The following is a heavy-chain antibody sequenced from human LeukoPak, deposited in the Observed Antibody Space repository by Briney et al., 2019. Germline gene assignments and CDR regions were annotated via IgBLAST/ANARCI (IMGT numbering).Heavy chain of an antibody. V-gene: IGHV3-33*01. D-gene: IGHD1-1*01. CDR1: GFSFSRYG. CDR3: ARDGTLFGFDP. CDR2: ILFDGSNE. J-gene: IGHJ5*02. Sequence: GGSLRFSCAASGFSFSRYGMHWVRQAPGKGLEWVALILFDGSNEYYADSVKGRFTISRDNSKNTLYLQMNSLRTEDTALYYCARDGTLFGFDPWGQGTLVTVSS.